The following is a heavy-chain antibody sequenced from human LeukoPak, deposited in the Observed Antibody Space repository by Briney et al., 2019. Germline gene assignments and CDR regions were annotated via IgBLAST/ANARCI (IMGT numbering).Heavy chain of an antibody. J-gene: IGHJ4*02. D-gene: IGHD2-21*01. CDR3: ARGTFVVPTDY. Sequence: SETLSLTCSVTGYPINSGYYWGWIRQPPGKGLEWIGTIYHSGRTYYNPSLKSRGTISVDTSKNRFSLKLNSVTAADTAVYYCARGTFVVPTDYWGQGTLVTVSS. CDR2: IYHSGRT. CDR1: GYPINSGYY. V-gene: IGHV4-38-2*02.